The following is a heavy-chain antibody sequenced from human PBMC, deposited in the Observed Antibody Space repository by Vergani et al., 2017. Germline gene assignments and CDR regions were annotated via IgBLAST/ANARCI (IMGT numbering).Heavy chain of an antibody. D-gene: IGHD3-22*01. J-gene: IGHJ4*02. CDR1: GYTFTSYG. CDR3: ARVANYYDSSGYYYRTCXFDY. Sequence: QVQLVQSGAEVKKPGASVKVSCKASGYTFTSYGISWVRQAPGQGLEWMGWISAYNGNTNYAQKLQGRVTMTTDTSTSTAYMELRSLRSDDTAVYYCARVANYYDSSGYYYRTCXFDYWGQGTLVTVSS. CDR2: ISAYNGNT. V-gene: IGHV1-18*01.